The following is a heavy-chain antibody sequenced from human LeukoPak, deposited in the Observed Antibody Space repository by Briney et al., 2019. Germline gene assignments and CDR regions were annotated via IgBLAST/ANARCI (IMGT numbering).Heavy chain of an antibody. CDR1: GFTFSSYA. CDR3: ARRSGYSYGYDY. D-gene: IGHD5-18*01. J-gene: IGHJ4*02. CDR2: ISSNGGST. V-gene: IGHV3-64*01. Sequence: GGSLRLSCAASGFTFSSYAMHWVRQAPGKGLEYVSAISSNGGSTYYANSVKGRFTISRDNPKNTLYLQMGGLRAEDMAVYYCARRSGYSYGYDYWGQGTLVTVSS.